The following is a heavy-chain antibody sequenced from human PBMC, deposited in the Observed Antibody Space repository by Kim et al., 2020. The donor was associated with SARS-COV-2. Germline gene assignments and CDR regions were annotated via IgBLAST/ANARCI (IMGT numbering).Heavy chain of an antibody. Sequence: GGSLRLSCAASGFTFSSYWMNWVRQAPGKGLEWVANIKQDGSEKYYVDSVKGRFTISRDNAKNSLYLQMNSLRAEDTAVYYCARDFTVTTHYYYGKVVWGQGTRVPVSS. V-gene: IGHV3-7*03. CDR3: ARDFTVTTHYYYGKVV. CDR2: IKQDGSEK. CDR1: GFTFSSYW. J-gene: IGHJ6*01. D-gene: IGHD4-17*01.